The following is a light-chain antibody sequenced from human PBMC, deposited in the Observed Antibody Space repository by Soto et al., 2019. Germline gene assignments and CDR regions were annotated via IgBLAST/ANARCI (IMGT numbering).Light chain of an antibody. CDR3: QQYGSSPQT. J-gene: IGKJ1*01. CDR1: QSISDT. Sequence: EIVMTQSPATLSVSPGERATLSCRASQSISDTLAWYQQKPGQAPRLLIYGASSRATGIPDRFSGSGSGTDFTLTISRLEPEDFAVYYCQQYGSSPQTFGQGIKVDIK. V-gene: IGKV3-20*01. CDR2: GAS.